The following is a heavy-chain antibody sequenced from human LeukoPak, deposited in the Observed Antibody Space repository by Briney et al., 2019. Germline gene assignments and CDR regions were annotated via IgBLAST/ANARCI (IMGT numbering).Heavy chain of an antibody. CDR2: INAGNGNT. CDR1: GFTFTSYA. J-gene: IGHJ4*02. D-gene: IGHD6-19*01. V-gene: IGHV1-3*01. CDR3: ARNVAGKTDFDY. Sequence: ASVKVSCKASGFTFTSYAMHWVRQAPGQRLEWMGWINAGNGNTKYSQRFQGRVTITRDTSASTAYMELSSLISEDTAVYYCARNVAGKTDFDYWGQGTLVTVSS.